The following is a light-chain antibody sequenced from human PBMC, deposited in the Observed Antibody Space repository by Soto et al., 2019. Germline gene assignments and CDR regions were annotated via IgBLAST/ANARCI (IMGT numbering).Light chain of an antibody. V-gene: IGLV2-11*01. CDR1: SSEIGGYKY. Sequence: QSALTQPCSVSGSPGQSVTISCPGTSSEIGGYKYVSWYQQHPGKAPKLMIYDVSKRPSGVPDLFSGSKSGNTASLTISGLQADDEADYYCCSYAGSYTYVFGTGSQV. J-gene: IGLJ1*01. CDR3: CSYAGSYTYV. CDR2: DVS.